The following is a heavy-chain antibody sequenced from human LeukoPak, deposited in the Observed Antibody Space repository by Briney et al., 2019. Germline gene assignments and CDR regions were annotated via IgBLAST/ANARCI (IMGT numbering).Heavy chain of an antibody. D-gene: IGHD2-2*01. J-gene: IGHJ6*03. CDR2: IYATGNT. Sequence: PSETLSLTCTVSDGLIRIGPYYGSWIRQTAEKGLEWIGRIYATGNTKYNPSLKGRVTISLDTSKNQFSLILTSVTASDTAVYYCARAGDVVVVPPTAYLPARYYMDVWGKGTSVTVSS. CDR3: ARAGDVVVVPPTAYLPARYYMDV. V-gene: IGHV4-61*02. CDR1: DGLIRIGPYY.